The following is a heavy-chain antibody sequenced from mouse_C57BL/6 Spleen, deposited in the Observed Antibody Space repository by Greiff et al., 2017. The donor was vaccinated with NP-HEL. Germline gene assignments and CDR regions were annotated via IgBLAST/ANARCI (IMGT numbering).Heavy chain of an antibody. CDR1: GYAFSSSW. D-gene: IGHD2-4*01. J-gene: IGHJ2*01. CDR3: ARPRIYYDYFDY. Sequence: QVQLKESGPELVKPGASVKISCKASGYAFSSSWMNWVKQRPGKGLEWIGRIYPGDGDTNYNGKFKGKATLTADKSSSTAYMQLSSLTSEDSAVYFCARPRIYYDYFDYWGQGTTLTVSS. V-gene: IGHV1-82*01. CDR2: IYPGDGDT.